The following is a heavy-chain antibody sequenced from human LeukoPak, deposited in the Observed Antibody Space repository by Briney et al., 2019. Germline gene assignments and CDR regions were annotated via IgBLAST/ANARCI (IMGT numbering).Heavy chain of an antibody. CDR1: GDSVSSSLYY. D-gene: IGHD4-11*01. V-gene: IGHV4-61*01. CDR3: AKTNSYWRFDY. J-gene: IGHJ4*02. CDR2: IYYNGGT. Sequence: PSETLSLACTVSGDSVSSSLYYWSWIRQPPGKGLEWIGYIYYNGGTNYNPSLKSRVTISVDTSKNQFSLKLNSVTAADTAVYYCAKTNSYWRFDYWGQGTLVTVSS.